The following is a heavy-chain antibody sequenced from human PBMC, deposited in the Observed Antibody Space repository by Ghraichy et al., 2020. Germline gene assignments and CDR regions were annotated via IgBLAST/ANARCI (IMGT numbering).Heavy chain of an antibody. Sequence: ASVKVSCKASGYTFTSYDINWVRQATGQGLEWMGWMNPNSGNTGYAQKFQGRVTMTRNTSISTAYMELSSLRSEDTAVYYCARGLVFCNFWSGYLDWFDAWGQGTMVTVSS. CDR2: MNPNSGNT. V-gene: IGHV1-8*01. J-gene: IGHJ5*02. CDR1: GYTFTSYD. D-gene: IGHD3-3*01. CDR3: ARGLVFCNFWSGYLDWFDA.